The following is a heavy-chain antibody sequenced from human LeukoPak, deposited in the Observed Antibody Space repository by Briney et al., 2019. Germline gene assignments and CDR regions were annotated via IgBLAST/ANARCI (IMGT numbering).Heavy chain of an antibody. V-gene: IGHV4-39*01. D-gene: IGHD1-1*01. CDR2: ISYGGTT. CDR3: GGNNFYHFQY. CDR1: GDSVSNSPYC. J-gene: IGHJ4*02. Sequence: SETLSLTCTVSGDSVSNSPYCWGWVRQPPGKGLEWIGAISYGGTTYSSPSLKSRVTMDLDKSRNRFSLKLTSVTAADTAVYYCGGNNFYHFQYWGQGALVTVSS.